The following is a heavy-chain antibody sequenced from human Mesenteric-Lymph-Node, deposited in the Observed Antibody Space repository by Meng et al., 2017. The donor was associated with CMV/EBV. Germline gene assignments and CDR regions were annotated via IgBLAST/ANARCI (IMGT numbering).Heavy chain of an antibody. CDR2: ISNDSSYR. D-gene: IGHD2-21*01. CDR1: AFNFRSYS. V-gene: IGHV3-21*06. Sequence: GGSLRLSCETSAFNFRSYSMNWVRQAPGKGLEWVSYISNDSSYRYYADSVKDRFTISRDNAKSSLYLQMNSLRAEDTAMYYCVRDVRWCCFADWFGPWGQGTLVTVSS. CDR3: VRDVRWCCFADWFGP. J-gene: IGHJ5*02.